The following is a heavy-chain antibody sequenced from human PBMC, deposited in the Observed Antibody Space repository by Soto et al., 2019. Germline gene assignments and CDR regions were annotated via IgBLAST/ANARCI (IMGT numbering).Heavy chain of an antibody. Sequence: SETLSLTCTVSGGSISSGGYYWSWIRQHPGKGLEWIGYIYYSGSTYYNPSLKSRVTISVDTSKNQFSLKLSSVTAADTAVYYCARDAPAAGTSQDHYFDYWGQGTLVTVSS. D-gene: IGHD6-13*01. CDR1: GGSISSGGYY. CDR3: ARDAPAAGTSQDHYFDY. CDR2: IYYSGST. J-gene: IGHJ4*02. V-gene: IGHV4-31*03.